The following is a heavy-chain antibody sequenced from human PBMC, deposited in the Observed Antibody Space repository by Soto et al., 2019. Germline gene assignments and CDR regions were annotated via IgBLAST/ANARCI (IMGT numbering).Heavy chain of an antibody. Sequence: WETLSLTCAFYVGPFSDFHWTCIRHPPGKGLEWIGEINHGGATNYNPSLKSRVTISVETAKNQFSLKLRSVTAADTAVYYCGRGRQDITMIVVVFARDTYSSHAWGQGPLLPVSS. V-gene: IGHV4-34*01. CDR3: GRGRQDITMIVVVFARDTYSSHA. J-gene: IGHJ5*02. D-gene: IGHD3-22*01. CDR1: VGPFSDFH. CDR2: INHGGAT.